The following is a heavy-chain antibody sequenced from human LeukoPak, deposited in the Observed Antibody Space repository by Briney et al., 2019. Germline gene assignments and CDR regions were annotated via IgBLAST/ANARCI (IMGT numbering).Heavy chain of an antibody. Sequence: GGSLRVSCADPGFTFSSYSMNWVRQAPGKGLEWVSSITSSSNDIYYADSVKGRFTISRDNAKNSLYLQMNSLRAEDTAVYYCARGTSGYSVWGQGTLVTVSS. CDR1: GFTFSSYS. J-gene: IGHJ4*02. V-gene: IGHV3-21*01. CDR2: ITSSSNDI. D-gene: IGHD3-22*01. CDR3: ARGTSGYSV.